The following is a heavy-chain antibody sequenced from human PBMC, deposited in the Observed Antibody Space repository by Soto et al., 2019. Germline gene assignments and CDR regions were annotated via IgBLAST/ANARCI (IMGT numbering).Heavy chain of an antibody. CDR2: LSYDGSNK. V-gene: IGHV3-30*18. J-gene: IGHJ6*03. CDR1: GFTFSSYG. Sequence: GGSLRLSCAASGFTFSSYGMHWVRQAPGKGLEWVAVLSYDGSNKYYADSVKGRFTISRDNSKNTLYLQMNSLRAEDTAVYYCAKDSLYCSGGSCYSYYYYYMDVWGKGTTVTVSS. CDR3: AKDSLYCSGGSCYSYYYYYMDV. D-gene: IGHD2-15*01.